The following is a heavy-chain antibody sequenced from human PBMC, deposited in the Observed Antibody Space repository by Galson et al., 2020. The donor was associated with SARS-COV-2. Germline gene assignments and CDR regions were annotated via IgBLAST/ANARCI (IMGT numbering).Heavy chain of an antibody. J-gene: IGHJ3*02. CDR2: ISHSGGT. V-gene: IGHV4-30-2*01. CDR3: ARLHYGEYAPEAFDI. D-gene: IGHD4-17*01. Sequence: SEPLSLTCAVSGTSLSSGSYSWNWIRQPPGQGLEWIGYISHSGGTYYNPSLKSRVTISGDRSKNQFSLRLSSVTAADTAVYYCARLHYGEYAPEAFDIWGPGTRVTVAS. CDR1: GTSLSSGSYS.